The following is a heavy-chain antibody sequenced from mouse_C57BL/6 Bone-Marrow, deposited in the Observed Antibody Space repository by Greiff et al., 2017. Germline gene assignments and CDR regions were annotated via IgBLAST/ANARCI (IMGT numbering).Heavy chain of an antibody. CDR1: GFTFTSYC. J-gene: IGHJ2*01. V-gene: IGHV1-55*01. D-gene: IGHD6-2*01. CDR2: IYPGSGGT. CDR3: ARSLPNYFDY. Sequence: VQLQQPGAELVKPGASVKMSCTASGFTFTSYCITWVKQRPGQGLEWIGDIYPGSGGTNYDEQFKSKATLTVDTSSSTAYMQLSSLTSEDSAVYYCARSLPNYFDYWGQGTTLTVSS.